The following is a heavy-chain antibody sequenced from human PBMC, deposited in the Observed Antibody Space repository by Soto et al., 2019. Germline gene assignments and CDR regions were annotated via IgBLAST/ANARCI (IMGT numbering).Heavy chain of an antibody. CDR2: INPRNGDK. Sequence: ASVKVSCKTSGYTFVDHYLYWVRQAPGQGLEWMGWINPRNGDKKYAQKFQGRVTMIRDTIITTTYMDLSALTSDDTAVYYCARGAVTRIDVMDVWRPGTTVTVSS. J-gene: IGHJ6*02. D-gene: IGHD2-21*02. CDR3: ARGAVTRIDVMDV. V-gene: IGHV1-2*02. CDR1: GYTFVDHY.